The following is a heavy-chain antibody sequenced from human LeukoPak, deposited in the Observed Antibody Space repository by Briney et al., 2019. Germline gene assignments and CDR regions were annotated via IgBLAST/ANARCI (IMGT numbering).Heavy chain of an antibody. V-gene: IGHV4-38-2*02. CDR2: IYHSGST. J-gene: IGHJ3*02. CDR1: GYSISSGYY. CDR3: ARDHLWFGANDAFDI. Sequence: SETLSLTCTVSGYSISSGYYWGWIRQPPGKGLEWIGSIYHSGSTYYNPSLKSRVTISVDTSKNQFSLKLSSVTAADTAVYYCARDHLWFGANDAFDIWGQGTMVTVSS. D-gene: IGHD3-10*01.